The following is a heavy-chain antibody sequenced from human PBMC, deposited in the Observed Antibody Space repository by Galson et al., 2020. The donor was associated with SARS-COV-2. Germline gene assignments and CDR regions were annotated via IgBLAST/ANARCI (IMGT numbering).Heavy chain of an antibody. D-gene: IGHD3-10*01. CDR3: ASHYYVSGSYYNSVDY. V-gene: IGHV3-33*01. CDR2: IWYDGSNK. CDR1: GFTFSSYG. Sequence: GGSLRLSCAASGFTFSSYGMHWVRQAPGKGLERVAGIWYDGSNKYYADSVKGRFTISRDNSKNTLYLQMNSLRAEDTAVYYCASHYYVSGSYYNSVDYWGQGTLVTVSS. J-gene: IGHJ4*02.